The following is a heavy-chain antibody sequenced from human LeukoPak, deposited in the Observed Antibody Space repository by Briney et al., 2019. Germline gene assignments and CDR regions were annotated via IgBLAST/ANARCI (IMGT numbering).Heavy chain of an antibody. CDR2: ISSSGSTI. V-gene: IGHV3-48*03. Sequence: GSPRLSCAASGFTFSSYEMNWVRQAPGKGLEWVSYISSSGSTIYYADSVKGRFTISRDNAKKSLYLQMNSLRAEDTAVYYCAELGVTMIGGVWGKGTAVTISS. D-gene: IGHD3-10*02. CDR3: AELGVTMIGGV. CDR1: GFTFSSYE. J-gene: IGHJ6*04.